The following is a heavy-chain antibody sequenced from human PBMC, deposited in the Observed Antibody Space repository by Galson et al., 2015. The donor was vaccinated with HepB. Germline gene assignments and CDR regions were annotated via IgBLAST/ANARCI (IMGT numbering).Heavy chain of an antibody. Sequence: SLRLSCAASGFTVSSNYMSWVRQAPGKGLEWVSVIYSGGSTYYADSVKGRFTISRHNSKNTLYLQMNSLRAEDTAVYYCAREGRGSQDAFDIWGQGTMVTVSS. V-gene: IGHV3-53*04. D-gene: IGHD3-10*01. CDR2: IYSGGST. J-gene: IGHJ3*02. CDR3: AREGRGSQDAFDI. CDR1: GFTVSSNY.